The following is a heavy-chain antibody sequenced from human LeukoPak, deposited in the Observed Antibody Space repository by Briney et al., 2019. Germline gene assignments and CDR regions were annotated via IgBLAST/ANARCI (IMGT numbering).Heavy chain of an antibody. V-gene: IGHV1-46*01. CDR2: INPSGGST. Sequence: AASVTLSCKASGYTLTSYYMHWVRQAPGQGLEWMGIINPSGGSTSYAQTFQGRVTMTRDMSTSTVYMELSSLRSEDTAVYYCARVPRSIAAGIDYWGQGTLVTVSS. CDR1: GYTLTSYY. CDR3: ARVPRSIAAGIDY. J-gene: IGHJ4*02. D-gene: IGHD6-6*01.